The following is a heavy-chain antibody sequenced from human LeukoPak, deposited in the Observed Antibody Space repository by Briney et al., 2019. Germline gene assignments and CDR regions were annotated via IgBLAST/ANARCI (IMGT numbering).Heavy chain of an antibody. CDR1: GYTFTSYG. Sequence: ASVKVSCKASGYTFTSYGISWVRQAPGQGLEWMGWISAYNGNTNYAQKLQGRVTMTTDTSTSTAYMELRSLRSDDTAVYYCARFARCSGGSCYPAPDYWGQGTLVTVSS. CDR2: ISAYNGNT. D-gene: IGHD2-15*01. CDR3: ARFARCSGGSCYPAPDY. J-gene: IGHJ4*02. V-gene: IGHV1-18*01.